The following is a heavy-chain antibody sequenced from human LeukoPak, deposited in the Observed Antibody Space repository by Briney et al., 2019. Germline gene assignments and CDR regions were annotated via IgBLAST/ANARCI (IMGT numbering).Heavy chain of an antibody. CDR1: GYTFISYY. Sequence: AAVKDSCMASGYTFISYYMHWVRPALGRGVEWVGIINRSGGSTSYAEKLQGRVTTTRDTSTSTVYMELSSLRSEDTAVYYYARAPPGIAAADALDYWGQGILVTVSS. V-gene: IGHV1-46*04. D-gene: IGHD6-13*01. J-gene: IGHJ4*02. CDR2: INRSGGST. CDR3: ARAPPGIAAADALDY.